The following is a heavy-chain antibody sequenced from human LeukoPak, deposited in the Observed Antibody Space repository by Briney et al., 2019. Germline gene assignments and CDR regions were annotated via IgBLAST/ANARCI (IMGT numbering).Heavy chain of an antibody. Sequence: GASVKVSCTASGYTFTGYYMHWVRQAPGQGLEWMGWINPNSGGTNYAQKFQGRVTMTRDTSISTAYMELSSLRSEDTAVYYCARGMAAAGTQDAFDIWGQGTMVTVSS. CDR3: ARGMAAAGTQDAFDI. J-gene: IGHJ3*02. CDR1: GYTFTGYY. V-gene: IGHV1-2*02. D-gene: IGHD6-13*01. CDR2: INPNSGGT.